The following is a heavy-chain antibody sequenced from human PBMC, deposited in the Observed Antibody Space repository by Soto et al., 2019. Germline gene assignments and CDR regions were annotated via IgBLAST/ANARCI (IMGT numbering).Heavy chain of an antibody. Sequence: GGSLRLSCAASGFTFSSYWMHWVRQAPGKGLVWVSRINSDGSSTSYADSVKGRFTISRDNAKNTLYLQMNSLRAEDTAVYYCARDADTIFGVADYGMDVWGQGTTVTVSS. D-gene: IGHD3-3*01. CDR3: ARDADTIFGVADYGMDV. J-gene: IGHJ6*02. V-gene: IGHV3-74*01. CDR1: GFTFSSYW. CDR2: INSDGSST.